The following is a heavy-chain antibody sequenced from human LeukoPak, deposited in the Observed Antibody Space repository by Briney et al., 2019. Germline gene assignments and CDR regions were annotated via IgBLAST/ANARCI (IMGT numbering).Heavy chain of an antibody. D-gene: IGHD6-19*01. J-gene: IGHJ4*02. Sequence: GGSLRLSCAASGFTFSSYAMSWVRQAPGKGLEWVSAISGSGGSTYYADSVKGRFTISRDNSKNTLYLQMNSLRAEGTAVYYCARDAARYSSGWYYDYWGQGTLVTVSS. CDR1: GFTFSSYA. V-gene: IGHV3-23*01. CDR2: ISGSGGST. CDR3: ARDAARYSSGWYYDY.